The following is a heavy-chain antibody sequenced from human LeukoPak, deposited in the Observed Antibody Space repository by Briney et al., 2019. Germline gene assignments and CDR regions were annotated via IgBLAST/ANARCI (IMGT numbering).Heavy chain of an antibody. Sequence: GGSLRLSCAASGFTFSSYSMNWVRQAPGKGLEWVSYISSSSSTIYYADSVKGRFTISRDNARNSLYLQMNSLRAEDTAVYYCARYSSHWSFDSWGQGTLVTVSS. V-gene: IGHV3-48*01. D-gene: IGHD6-19*01. J-gene: IGHJ4*02. CDR3: ARYSSHWSFDS. CDR2: ISSSSSTI. CDR1: GFTFSSYS.